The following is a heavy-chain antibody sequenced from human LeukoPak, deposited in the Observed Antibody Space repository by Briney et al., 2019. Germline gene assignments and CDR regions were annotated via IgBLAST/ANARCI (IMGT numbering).Heavy chain of an antibody. D-gene: IGHD6-13*01. CDR1: GFTFSSYS. Sequence: PGGSLRLSCAASGFTFSSYSMNWVRQAPGKGLEWVSSISSSSSYIYYADSVKGRFTISRDNAKNSLYLQMNSLRAEDTAVYYCARDSSNWYQGYFDYWGQGTLVTVSS. CDR2: ISSSSSYI. CDR3: ARDSSNWYQGYFDY. V-gene: IGHV3-21*01. J-gene: IGHJ4*02.